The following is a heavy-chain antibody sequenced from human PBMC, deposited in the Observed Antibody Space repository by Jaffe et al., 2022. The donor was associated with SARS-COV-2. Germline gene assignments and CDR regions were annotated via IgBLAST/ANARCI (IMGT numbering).Heavy chain of an antibody. CDR2: IYHSGST. Sequence: QVQLQESGPGLVKPSGTLSLTCAVSGGSISSSNWWSWVRQPPGKGLEWIGEIYHSGSTNYNPSLKSRVTISVDKSKNQFSLKLSSVTAADTAVYYCASKRIAAAGTSRKKSGFDPWGQGTLVTVSS. CDR3: ASKRIAAAGTSRKKSGFDP. D-gene: IGHD6-13*01. V-gene: IGHV4-4*02. CDR1: GGSISSSNW. J-gene: IGHJ5*02.